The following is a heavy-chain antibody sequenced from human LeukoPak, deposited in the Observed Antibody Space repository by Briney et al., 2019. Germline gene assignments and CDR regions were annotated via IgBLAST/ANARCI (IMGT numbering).Heavy chain of an antibody. V-gene: IGHV3-30*14. J-gene: IGHJ4*02. Sequence: HPGGSLRLSCAVSGFPFSDFPFHWVRQAPGKGLEWVAVIGYDGRHKYCADSVKVRFTISRDDSKSTLFLQMNTLRPDDTAVYYCARDMVKGAPDYLDYWGQGTLVTVSS. CDR2: IGYDGRHK. CDR3: ARDMVKGAPDYLDY. CDR1: GFPFSDFP. D-gene: IGHD3-10*01.